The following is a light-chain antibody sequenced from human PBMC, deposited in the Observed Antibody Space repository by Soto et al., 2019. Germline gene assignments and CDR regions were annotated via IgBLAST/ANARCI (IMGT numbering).Light chain of an antibody. CDR1: SSDVGNYKY. CDR2: EVS. CDR3: FSYTSSATDV. V-gene: IGLV2-14*01. Sequence: QSALTQPASVSGSPGQSITISCTGTSSDVGNYKYVSWYQQHPGKAPKLMIYEVSNRPSGVSNRFSGSKSGNTASLTISGLQAQDETDYYCFSYTSSATDVFGTGTKAPVL. J-gene: IGLJ1*01.